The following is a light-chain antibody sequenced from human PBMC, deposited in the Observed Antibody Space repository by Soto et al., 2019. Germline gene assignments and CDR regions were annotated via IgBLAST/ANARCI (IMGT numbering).Light chain of an antibody. J-gene: IGKJ5*01. CDR2: DAS. Sequence: DIQMTQSPSTLSASVGDRVTITCRASQSISSWLAWYQQKPGKAPNLLIYDASTLESGVPSRFSGSGSGTEFTLTISSLQPDDFATYYCQQYSNLITFGQGTRLEIK. V-gene: IGKV1-5*01. CDR1: QSISSW. CDR3: QQYSNLIT.